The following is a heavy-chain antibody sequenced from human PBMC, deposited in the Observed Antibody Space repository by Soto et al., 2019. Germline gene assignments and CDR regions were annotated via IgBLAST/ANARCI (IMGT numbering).Heavy chain of an antibody. CDR1: GFTFSSHA. CDR2: ISGSVGST. CDR3: VKESIAAAATYPRWAPDQYYFDC. D-gene: IGHD6-13*01. J-gene: IGHJ4*02. Sequence: WGSLRLSCAASGFTFSSHAMSWVRQGPGKGLEWVSAISGSVGSTYYADSVKGRFTISRDNSKNTLYLQMNSLRAEDTAIYYCVKESIAAAATYPRWAPDQYYFDCWGQQTLVAVSS. V-gene: IGHV3-23*01.